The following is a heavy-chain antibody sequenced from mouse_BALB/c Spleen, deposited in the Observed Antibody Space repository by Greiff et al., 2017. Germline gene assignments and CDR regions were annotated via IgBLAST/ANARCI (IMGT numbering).Heavy chain of an antibody. CDR1: GYTFSSYW. J-gene: IGHJ4*01. Sequence: QVQLQQSGAELMKPGASVKISCKATGYTFSSYWIEWVKQRPGHGLEWIGEILPGSGSTNYNEKFKGKATFTADTSSNTAYMQHSSLTSEDSAVYYCARFRRAMDYWGQGTSVTVSS. V-gene: IGHV1-9*01. CDR2: ILPGSGST. CDR3: ARFRRAMDY.